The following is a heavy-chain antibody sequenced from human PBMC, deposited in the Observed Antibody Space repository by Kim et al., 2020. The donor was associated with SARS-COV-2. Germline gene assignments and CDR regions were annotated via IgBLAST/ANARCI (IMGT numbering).Heavy chain of an antibody. CDR1: GFTVSSNY. CDR3: ASLGRSSRVDSSSPRDY. D-gene: IGHD6-13*01. Sequence: GGSLRLSCAASGFTVSSNYMSWVRQAPGKGLEWVSVIYSGGSTYYADSVKGRFTISRDNSKNTLYLQMNSRRAEDTAVYYCASLGRSSRVDSSSPRDYWGQGTLVTVSS. CDR2: IYSGGST. J-gene: IGHJ4*02. V-gene: IGHV3-53*01.